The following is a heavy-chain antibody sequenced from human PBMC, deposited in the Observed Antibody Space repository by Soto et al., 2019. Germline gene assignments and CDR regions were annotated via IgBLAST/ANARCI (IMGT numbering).Heavy chain of an antibody. D-gene: IGHD3-9*01. Sequence: PSETLSLTCTVSGGSISSYYWSWIRQPPGKGLEWIGYIYYSGSTNYNPSLKSRVTISVDTSKNQFSLKLGSVTAADTAVYYCARHPQLLRYFDWLPEPYFDYWGQGTLVTVSS. CDR1: GGSISSYY. CDR3: ARHPQLLRYFDWLPEPYFDY. V-gene: IGHV4-59*08. J-gene: IGHJ4*02. CDR2: IYYSGST.